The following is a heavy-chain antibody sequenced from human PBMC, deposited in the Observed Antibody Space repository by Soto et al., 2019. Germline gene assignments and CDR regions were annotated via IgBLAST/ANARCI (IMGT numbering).Heavy chain of an antibody. V-gene: IGHV1-8*01. CDR1: GYTFTSYD. D-gene: IGHD1-1*01. J-gene: IGHJ6*02. Sequence: QVQLVQSGAEVKKPGASVKVSCKASGYTFTSYDINWVRQATGQGLEWMGWMNPNSGNTGYAQKVXGXXTRTRNAPISTAYMKLISPRSEATAVYYCARASTGTTSMDVWGQGTTVNVSS. CDR2: MNPNSGNT. CDR3: ARASTGTTSMDV.